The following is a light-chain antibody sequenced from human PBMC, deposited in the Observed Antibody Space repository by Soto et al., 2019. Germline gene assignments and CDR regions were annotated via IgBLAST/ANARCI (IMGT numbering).Light chain of an antibody. CDR3: QQRSNWPST. J-gene: IGKJ4*01. CDR1: QSVGGD. V-gene: IGKV3-11*01. Sequence: EIVLTQSPATLSLSPGERDTLSCRASQSVGGDLAWYQQKPGQAPRLLIYDASNRATGIPTRFSGSGSGTDFTLTISSLEPEDFAVYYCQQRSNWPSTFGGGTKVEIK. CDR2: DAS.